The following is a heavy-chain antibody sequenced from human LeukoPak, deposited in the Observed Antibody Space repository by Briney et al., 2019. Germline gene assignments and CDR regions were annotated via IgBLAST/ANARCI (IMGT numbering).Heavy chain of an antibody. J-gene: IGHJ4*02. CDR2: INPNSGGT. D-gene: IGHD3-9*01. CDR3: APAANYDILTGYED. Sequence: ASAKVSCKASGYTFTSYGITWVRQAPGQGLEWMGWINPNSGGTNYAQKFQGRVTMTRYTSISTAYMELSRLRSDDTAVYYCAPAANYDILTGYEDWGQGTLVTVSS. CDR1: GYTFTSYG. V-gene: IGHV1-2*02.